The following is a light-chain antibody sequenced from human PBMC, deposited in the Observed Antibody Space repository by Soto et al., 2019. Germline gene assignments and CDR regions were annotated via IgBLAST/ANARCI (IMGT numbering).Light chain of an antibody. V-gene: IGLV2-8*01. CDR2: EVT. CDR1: SSDVGGYNY. Sequence: QSVLTQPPSASGSPGQSVTISCTGTSSDVGGYNYVSWHQQHPGKAPKLMVYEVTKRPSGVPDRFSGSKSGNTASLTVSGLQAEDEADYYCSSHAGINNVVFGGGTKLTVL. CDR3: SSHAGINNVV. J-gene: IGLJ3*02.